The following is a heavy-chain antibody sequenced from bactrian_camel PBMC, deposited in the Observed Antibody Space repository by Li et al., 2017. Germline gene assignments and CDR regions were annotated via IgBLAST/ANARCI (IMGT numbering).Heavy chain of an antibody. Sequence: VQLVESGGGSMEAGGSLRLSCTVSGSTRNCMGWSRQAPGKEREGVAGIATGSGNTYYADSVKGRFTISQDNAKNTVYLQMNSLKSEDTALYYCAKYGVSWSFDYWGQGTQVTVS. D-gene: IGHD6*01. CDR2: IATGSGNT. J-gene: IGHJ4*01. CDR1: GSTRNC. CDR3: AKYGVSWSFDY. V-gene: IGHV3S1*01.